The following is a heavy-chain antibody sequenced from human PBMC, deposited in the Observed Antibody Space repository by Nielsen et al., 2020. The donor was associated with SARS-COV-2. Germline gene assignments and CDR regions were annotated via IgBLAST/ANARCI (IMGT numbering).Heavy chain of an antibody. D-gene: IGHD6-6*01. Sequence: GESLKISCAASGFTFSSYSMNWVRQAPGKGLEWVSYISSSSSTIYYADSVKGRFTISRDNAKNSLYLQMNSLRDEDTAVYYCARDMVFGTYSSSRQPSYYYYGMDVWGQGTTVTVSS. CDR1: GFTFSSYS. CDR2: ISSSSSTI. V-gene: IGHV3-48*02. CDR3: ARDMVFGTYSSSRQPSYYYYGMDV. J-gene: IGHJ6*02.